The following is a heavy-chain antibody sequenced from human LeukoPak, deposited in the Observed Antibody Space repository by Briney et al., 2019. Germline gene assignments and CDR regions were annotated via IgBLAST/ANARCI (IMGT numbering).Heavy chain of an antibody. CDR3: ARVPTGYSGYGFFDY. J-gene: IGHJ4*02. CDR1: GGSISSYY. D-gene: IGHD5-12*01. CDR2: IYYSGST. V-gene: IGHV4-59*01. Sequence: PSETLSLTCTVSGGSISSYYWGWIRQPPGKGLEWIGYIYYSGSTNYNPSLKSRVTISVDTSKNQFSLKLSSVTAADTAVYYCARVPTGYSGYGFFDYWGQGTLVTVSS.